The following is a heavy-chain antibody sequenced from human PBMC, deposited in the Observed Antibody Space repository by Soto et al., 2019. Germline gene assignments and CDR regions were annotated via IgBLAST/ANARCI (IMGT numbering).Heavy chain of an antibody. V-gene: IGHV1-69*01. CDR2: IIPILSTT. CDR1: GGTDGTYS. J-gene: IGHJ5*02. Sequence: QVQLVQSGAELKKPGSSVKVSCKVSGGTDGTYSINWVRQAPGQGLEWMGAIIPILSTTNYAQRFQGRVTITADESTGTVYLELTSLKFEDTAVYYCASRAMAVTWFDPWGQGTLVTLSS. D-gene: IGHD6-19*01. CDR3: ASRAMAVTWFDP.